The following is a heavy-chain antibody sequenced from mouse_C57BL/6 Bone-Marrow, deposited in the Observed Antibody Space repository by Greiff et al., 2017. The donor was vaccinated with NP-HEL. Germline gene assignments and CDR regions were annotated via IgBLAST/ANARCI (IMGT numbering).Heavy chain of an antibody. Sequence: QVQLKESGAELVRPGTSVKMSCKASGYTFTNYWIGWAKQRPGHGLEWIGDIYPGGGYTNYNEKFKGKATLTADKSSSTAYMQFSSLTSEDSAIYYCARYGYYGSSFDYWGQGTTLTVSS. V-gene: IGHV1-63*01. CDR1: GYTFTNYW. J-gene: IGHJ2*01. CDR3: ARYGYYGSSFDY. CDR2: IYPGGGYT. D-gene: IGHD1-1*01.